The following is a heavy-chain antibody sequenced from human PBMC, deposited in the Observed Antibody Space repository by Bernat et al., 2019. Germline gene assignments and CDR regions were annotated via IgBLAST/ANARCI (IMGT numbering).Heavy chain of an antibody. J-gene: IGHJ3*02. CDR1: GFTFSSYG. V-gene: IGHV3-30*18. Sequence: QVQLVESGGGVVQPGRSLRLSCAASGFTFSSYGMHWVRQAPGKGLEWVAVISYDGSNKYYADSVKGRFTISRDNSNNTLYLQMNSLRAEDTAVYYCAKDRDAFDIWGRGTMVTVSS. CDR2: ISYDGSNK. CDR3: AKDRDAFDI.